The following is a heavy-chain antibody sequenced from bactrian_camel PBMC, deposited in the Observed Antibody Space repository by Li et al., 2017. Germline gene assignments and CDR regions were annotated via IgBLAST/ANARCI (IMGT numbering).Heavy chain of an antibody. J-gene: IGHJ4*01. V-gene: IGHV3S40*01. CDR2: INSDGLGK. D-gene: IGHD1*01. CDR1: GFTFSKYA. Sequence: VQLVESGGGSVQPGGSLTLSCAASGFTFSKYAMSWVRQAPGKGLEWVAGINSDGLGKLYADSVKGRFTISRDNAKNTLSLSLNNLKTEDTATYYCTRRENSYVPWTTDDYKVRGQGTQVTVS.